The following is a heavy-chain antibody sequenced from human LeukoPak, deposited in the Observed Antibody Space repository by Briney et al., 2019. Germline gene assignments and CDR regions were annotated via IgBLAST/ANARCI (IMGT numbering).Heavy chain of an antibody. CDR3: ARDPRGIVGANHNWFDP. CDR2: IYASGST. D-gene: IGHD1-26*01. J-gene: IGHJ5*02. Sequence: PSETLSLTCTVSGGSISSYYWSWIRQPAGKGLEWIGRIYASGSTNYNPSLKSRVTMSVDTSKSQFSLKLISVTAADTAVYYCARDPRGIVGANHNWFDPWGQGTLITVSS. CDR1: GGSISSYY. V-gene: IGHV4-4*07.